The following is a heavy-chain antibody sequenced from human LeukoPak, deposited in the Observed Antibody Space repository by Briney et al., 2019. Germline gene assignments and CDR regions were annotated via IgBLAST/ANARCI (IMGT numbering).Heavy chain of an antibody. J-gene: IGHJ4*02. CDR2: IHRSGST. Sequence: PSETLSLTCVVFGYSNNSGYHWGWIRQPPGRGLEWIGSIHRSGSTYYNPSLKGRVTISVDTSKNHFSLRLSSVTAADTAVYYCARQNWNFDFWGQGTLVTVSS. D-gene: IGHD1-1*01. V-gene: IGHV4-38-2*01. CDR3: ARQNWNFDF. CDR1: GYSNNSGYH.